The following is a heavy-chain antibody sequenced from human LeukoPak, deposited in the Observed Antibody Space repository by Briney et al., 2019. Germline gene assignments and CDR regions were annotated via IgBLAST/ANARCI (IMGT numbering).Heavy chain of an antibody. CDR1: GGTFSSYA. Sequence: ASVKVSCKASGGTFSSYAISWVRQAPGQGLEWMGGIIPIFGTANYAQKFQGRVTITADKSTSTAYMELRSLRSDDTAVYYCARDSYDILTGYYPAYYYYYMDVWGKGTTVTISS. CDR3: ARDSYDILTGYYPAYYYYYMDV. V-gene: IGHV1-69*06. CDR2: IIPIFGTA. J-gene: IGHJ6*03. D-gene: IGHD3-9*01.